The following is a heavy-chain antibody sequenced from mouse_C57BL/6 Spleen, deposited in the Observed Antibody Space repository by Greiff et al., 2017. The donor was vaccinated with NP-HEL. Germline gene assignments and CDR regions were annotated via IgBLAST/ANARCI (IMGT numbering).Heavy chain of an antibody. Sequence: QVQLQQPGAELVKPGASVKVSCKASGYTFTSYWMHWVKQRPGQGLEWIGRIHPSDSETNYNQKFKGKATLTVDKSSSTAYMQLSSLTSEDSAVYYCASDYGYDLFAYWGQGTLVTVSA. CDR1: GYTFTSYW. CDR2: IHPSDSET. V-gene: IGHV1-74*01. CDR3: ASDYGYDLFAY. J-gene: IGHJ3*01. D-gene: IGHD2-2*01.